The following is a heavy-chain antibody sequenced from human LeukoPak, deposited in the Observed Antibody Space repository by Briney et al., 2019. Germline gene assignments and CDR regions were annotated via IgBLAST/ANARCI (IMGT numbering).Heavy chain of an antibody. CDR2: IMPLSGTA. D-gene: IGHD4-17*01. CDR3: ARDVHGDYGSGWFDP. V-gene: IGHV1-69*05. Sequence: SVKVSCXTSGGTFNNSAISWVRQAPGQGLEWLGGIMPLSGTAGYAQKFQGRVTITKDESTRTVYLELTSLTSDDTAVYYCARDVHGDYGSGWFDPWGQGSLVSVSS. J-gene: IGHJ5*02. CDR1: GGTFNNSA.